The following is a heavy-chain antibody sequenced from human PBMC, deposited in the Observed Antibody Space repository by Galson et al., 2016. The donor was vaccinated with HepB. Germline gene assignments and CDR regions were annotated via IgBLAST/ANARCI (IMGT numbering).Heavy chain of an antibody. Sequence: SVKVSCKASGYTFTNYGLSWVRQAPGQGLEYMGWISAYNGDTNYAQNLQGRVTMTTDTSTSTAYMELRSLRSDDTAVYYCARGAGGYCDYWGQGTLVTVSS. CDR1: GYTFTNYG. CDR3: ARGAGGYCDY. J-gene: IGHJ4*02. D-gene: IGHD3-10*01. V-gene: IGHV1-18*01. CDR2: ISAYNGDT.